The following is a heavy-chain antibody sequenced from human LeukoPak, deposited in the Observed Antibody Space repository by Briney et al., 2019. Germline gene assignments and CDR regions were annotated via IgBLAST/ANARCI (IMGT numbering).Heavy chain of an antibody. D-gene: IGHD2-15*01. J-gene: IGHJ6*03. CDR3: ARDYCSGGSCYWGYYYYYMDV. Sequence: SETLSLTCTVSGGSISSYYWSWIRQPPGKGLEWIGYIYYSGSTNYNPSLKSRVTISVDTSKNQFSLKLSSVTAADTAVYYCARDYCSGGSCYWGYYYYYMDVWGKGTTVTVSS. CDR1: GGSISSYY. V-gene: IGHV4-59*01. CDR2: IYYSGST.